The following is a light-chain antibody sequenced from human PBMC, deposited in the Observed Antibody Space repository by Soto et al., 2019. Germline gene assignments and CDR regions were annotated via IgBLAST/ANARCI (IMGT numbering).Light chain of an antibody. Sequence: DIQMTQSPSTLSASVGDRVTITCPARQSFSTWLAWYQQKPGKAPDLLIYDASGLESGVPSRFSGSGSGTEFALTISNFQPDDFALYYCQQYYRYPLTFGGGTPVQIK. CDR3: QQYYRYPLT. CDR2: DAS. V-gene: IGKV1-5*01. CDR1: QSFSTW. J-gene: IGKJ4*01.